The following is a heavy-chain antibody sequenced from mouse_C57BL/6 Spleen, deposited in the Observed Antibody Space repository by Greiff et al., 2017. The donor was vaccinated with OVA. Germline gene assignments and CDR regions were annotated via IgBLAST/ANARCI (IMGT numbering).Heavy chain of an antibody. J-gene: IGHJ4*01. CDR2: IYPGDGDT. V-gene: IGHV1-82*01. Sequence: VKLMESGPELVKPGASVKISCKASGYAFSSSWMNWVKQRPGKGLEWIGRIYPGDGDTNYNGKFKGKATLTADKSSSTAYMQLSSLTSEDSAVYFCASKETAQANYAMDYWGQGTSVTVSS. CDR3: ASKETAQANYAMDY. D-gene: IGHD3-2*02. CDR1: GYAFSSSW.